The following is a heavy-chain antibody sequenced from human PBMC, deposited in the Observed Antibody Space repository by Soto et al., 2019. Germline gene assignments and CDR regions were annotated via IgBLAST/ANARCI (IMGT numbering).Heavy chain of an antibody. J-gene: IGHJ1*01. CDR1: GFTFSSYA. CDR3: ARVSPYRSSGWYSPYFQH. CDR2: ISYDGSNK. D-gene: IGHD6-19*01. V-gene: IGHV3-30-3*01. Sequence: GGSLRLSCAASGFTFSSYAMHWVRQAPGKGLEWVAVISYDGSNKYYADSVKGRFTISRDNSKNTLYLQMNSLRAEDTAVYYCARVSPYRSSGWYSPYFQHWGQGTLVTVSS.